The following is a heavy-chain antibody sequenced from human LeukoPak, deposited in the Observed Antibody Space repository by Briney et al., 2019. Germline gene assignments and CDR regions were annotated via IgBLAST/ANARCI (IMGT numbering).Heavy chain of an antibody. CDR1: RYTFTSYA. CDR3: ESIAYCGGDCYFDY. V-gene: IGHV1-3*01. Sequence: ASVKVSCKASRYTFTSYAMHWVRQAPGQRLEWMGWINAGNGNTKYSQKFQGRVTITRDTSASIAYMELSSLRSEDTAVYYCESIAYCGGDCYFDYWGQGTLVTVSS. CDR2: INAGNGNT. J-gene: IGHJ4*02. D-gene: IGHD2-21*02.